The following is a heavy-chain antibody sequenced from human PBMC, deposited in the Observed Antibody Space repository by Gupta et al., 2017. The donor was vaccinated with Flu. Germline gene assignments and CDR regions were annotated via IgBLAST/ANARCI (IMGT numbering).Heavy chain of an antibody. J-gene: IGHJ4*02. D-gene: IGHD3-9*01. V-gene: IGHV4-39*01. CDR2: IYYRGST. Sequence: GWIRQPPGKGLEWIGSIYYRGSTYFNPSLESRVTISVDTSKNQLSLKLSSGTAADTAIYYCARAIYSASPFDYWGQGTLVTVSS. CDR3: ARAIYSASPFDY.